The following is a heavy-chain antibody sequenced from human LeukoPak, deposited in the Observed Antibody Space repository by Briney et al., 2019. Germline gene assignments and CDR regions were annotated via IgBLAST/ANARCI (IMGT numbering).Heavy chain of an antibody. D-gene: IGHD3-10*01. J-gene: IGHJ4*02. Sequence: SETLSLTCAVYGGSFSGYYWSWIRQPPGKGLEWIGEINYSGSTNYNPSLKSRVTISVDTSKNQFSLKLSSVTAADTAVYYCAGRGVTMDYWGQGTLVTVSS. CDR1: GGSFSGYY. CDR2: INYSGST. CDR3: AGRGVTMDY. V-gene: IGHV4-34*01.